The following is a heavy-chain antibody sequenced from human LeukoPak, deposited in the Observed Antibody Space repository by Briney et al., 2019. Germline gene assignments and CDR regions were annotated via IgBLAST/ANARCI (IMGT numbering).Heavy chain of an antibody. Sequence: GGSLRLSCAASGLTFSSYGMHWVRQAPGKGLEWVAFIRYDGSNKYYADSVKGRFTISRDNSKNTLYLQMNSLRAEDTAVYYCAKDGYNWPGAFDIWGQGTMVTVSS. CDR1: GLTFSSYG. D-gene: IGHD5-24*01. CDR2: IRYDGSNK. J-gene: IGHJ3*02. CDR3: AKDGYNWPGAFDI. V-gene: IGHV3-30*02.